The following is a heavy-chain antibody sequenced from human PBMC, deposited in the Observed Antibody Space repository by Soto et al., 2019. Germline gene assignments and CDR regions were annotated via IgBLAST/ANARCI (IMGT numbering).Heavy chain of an antibody. CDR1: GYSFTNYW. J-gene: IGHJ4*02. Sequence: PGESLKISCKASGYSFTNYWIGWVRQMPGKGLEWMEIIYPGDSDTRYSPSFQGQVTISADKSISTACLQWSSLEASDTAMYYCARSRITGTTWTFDYWGQGTLVTVSS. CDR3: ARSRITGTTWTFDY. CDR2: IYPGDSDT. V-gene: IGHV5-51*01. D-gene: IGHD1-20*01.